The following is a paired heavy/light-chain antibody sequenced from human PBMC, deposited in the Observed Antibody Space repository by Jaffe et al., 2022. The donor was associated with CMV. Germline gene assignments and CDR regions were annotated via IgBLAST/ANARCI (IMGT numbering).Light chain of an antibody. CDR1: QNLLYSSNNKNY. CDR3: QQYYTTPFT. Sequence: DIVMTQSPDSLAVSLGERATINCKSSQNLLYSSNNKNYLAWYQQKPGQPPQLLIYWASTRESGVPDRFSGSGSGTDFTLTISSLQAADVAVYYCQQYYTTPFTFGPGTKVDIK. V-gene: IGKV4-1*01. CDR2: WAS. J-gene: IGKJ3*01.
Heavy chain of an antibody. CDR3: ARHFGPALDSWFDP. Sequence: QLQLQESGPGLVKPSETLSLTCSVSGGSITNANYYWGWVRQPPGKGLQWIGSMYYSGSTYYNPSLKSRVTISVDTSRNQFSLKVNSVTATDTAIYYCARHFGPALDSWFDPWGLGTLVTVSS. J-gene: IGHJ5*02. CDR2: MYYSGST. V-gene: IGHV4-39*01. D-gene: IGHD3-16*01. CDR1: GGSITNANYY.